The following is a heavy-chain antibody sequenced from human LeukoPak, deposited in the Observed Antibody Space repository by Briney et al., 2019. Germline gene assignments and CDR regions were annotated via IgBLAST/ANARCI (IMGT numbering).Heavy chain of an antibody. J-gene: IGHJ5*02. V-gene: IGHV7-4-1*02. CDR2: INTNTGSP. CDR1: GYAFIDYA. D-gene: IGHD2-2*01. CDR3: ARDPGDDFVVPGDP. Sequence: GASVKVSCKASGYAFIDYAINWVRQAPGQGLEWMGWINTNTGSPTYAQGFTGRFVFSLDTSVSTTYLQISSLKAEDTVVYYCARDPGDDFVVPGDPWGQGTLVTVSS.